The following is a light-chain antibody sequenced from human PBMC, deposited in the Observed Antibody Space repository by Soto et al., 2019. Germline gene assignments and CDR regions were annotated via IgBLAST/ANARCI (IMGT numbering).Light chain of an antibody. J-gene: IGKJ2*01. CDR2: GAS. CDR3: QQYHNWPRQSS. Sequence: EIVMTQSPATLSVSPGARASLSCRASQTVASNLAWYQQKPGQAPRLLIHGASTRSTAVPARFSGRGSGTEFSLNISSLQSEDFAVYYCQQYHNWPRQSSFGKGTKLYIK. V-gene: IGKV3-15*01. CDR1: QTVASN.